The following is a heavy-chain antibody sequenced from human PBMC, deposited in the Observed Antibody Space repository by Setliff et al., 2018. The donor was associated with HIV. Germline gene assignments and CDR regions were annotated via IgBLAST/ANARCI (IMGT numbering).Heavy chain of an antibody. CDR3: ARHDGTYCGGDCYLLGYFDL. CDR1: GYSISSGYY. Sequence: SETLSLTCTVSGYSISSGYYWGWIRQPPGKGLEWIGNIYHSGGTYYNPSLKSRVTISVDTSKNQFSLKLSSVTAADTAVYYCARHDGTYCGGDCYLLGYFDLWGRGTLVTVSS. J-gene: IGHJ2*01. D-gene: IGHD2-21*02. V-gene: IGHV4-38-2*02. CDR2: IYHSGGT.